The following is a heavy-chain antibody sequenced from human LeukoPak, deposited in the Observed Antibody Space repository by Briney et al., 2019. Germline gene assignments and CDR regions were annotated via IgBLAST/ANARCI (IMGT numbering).Heavy chain of an antibody. Sequence: GGALRLSCASSGFPFSSYGMQWVRQAPGKGLEWVAFIRYDGSNKYYEDSVTGRFTITRDNSKNTLYLQMNSLRAEDTAVYYCAKVREWELLSGELIDYWGQGTLVTVSS. CDR2: IRYDGSNK. V-gene: IGHV3-30*02. CDR1: GFPFSSYG. CDR3: AKVREWELLSGELIDY. D-gene: IGHD1-26*01. J-gene: IGHJ4*02.